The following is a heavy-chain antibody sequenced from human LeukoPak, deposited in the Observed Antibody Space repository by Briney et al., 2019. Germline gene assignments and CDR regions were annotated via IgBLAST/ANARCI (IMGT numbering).Heavy chain of an antibody. CDR1: GFTFSSYG. CDR3: ARSHCSSTSCYGWVYYYYGMDV. Sequence: PGRSLRLSCAASGFTFSSYGMHWVRQAPGKGLEWVAVIWYDGSNKYYADSVKGRFTISRDNSKNTLYLQMNSLRAEDTAVYYCARSHCSSTSCYGWVYYYYGMDVWGQGTTVTVSS. J-gene: IGHJ6*02. CDR2: IWYDGSNK. D-gene: IGHD2-2*01. V-gene: IGHV3-33*01.